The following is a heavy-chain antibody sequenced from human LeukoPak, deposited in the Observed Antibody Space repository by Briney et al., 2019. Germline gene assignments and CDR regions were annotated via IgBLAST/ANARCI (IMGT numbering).Heavy chain of an antibody. Sequence: SETLSLTCTVSGGSITSSSYYWAWIRQSPGKGLEFIGTIYYSGSTDYNPSHKSRVTISIDTSTNRFSLSLSSVTAADTAVYYCAREDAKRYSGSYLDYWGQGTLVTVSS. CDR1: GGSITSSSYY. D-gene: IGHD1-26*01. V-gene: IGHV4-39*07. CDR3: AREDAKRYSGSYLDY. CDR2: IYYSGST. J-gene: IGHJ4*02.